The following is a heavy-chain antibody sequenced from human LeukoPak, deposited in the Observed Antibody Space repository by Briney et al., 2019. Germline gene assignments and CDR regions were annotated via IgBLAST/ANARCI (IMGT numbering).Heavy chain of an antibody. CDR3: ARGFGDWGLSWFDP. Sequence: SETVSLTCTVSGGSITSSYWSWIRQSPGKGLEWIGYIHYTGSTNYNPSLKSRVTMLIDTSKNQFSLKLTSVTAADTAVYYCARGFGDWGLSWFDPWGQGTLGPGSS. CDR2: IHYTGST. V-gene: IGHV4-59*01. CDR1: GGSITSSY. D-gene: IGHD3-10*01. J-gene: IGHJ5*02.